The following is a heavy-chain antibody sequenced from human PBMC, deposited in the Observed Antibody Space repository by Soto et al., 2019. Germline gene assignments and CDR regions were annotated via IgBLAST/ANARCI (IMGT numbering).Heavy chain of an antibody. V-gene: IGHV1-69*13. CDR1: GGTCSSYA. Sequence: SVKVSCKASGGTCSSYAISWVRPAPVQGLEWMVCLIPIFGTANYAQKFQGRVTITADESTSTAYMELSSLRSEDTAVYYCAREKLSVMVRGVSYWFDPGGQGTLVTVSS. CDR2: LIPIFGTA. D-gene: IGHD3-10*01. J-gene: IGHJ5*02. CDR3: AREKLSVMVRGVSYWFDP.